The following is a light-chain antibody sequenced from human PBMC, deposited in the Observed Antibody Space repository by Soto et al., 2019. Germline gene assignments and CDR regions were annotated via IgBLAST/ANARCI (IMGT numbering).Light chain of an antibody. Sequence: DLQMTQSPSTLSASVGDRVTITCRASQSISSWLAWYQQKPGKAPKLLIYDASSLESGVPSRFSGSGSGTEFTLTISSLQPDDFAAYYCQQYNSYSGQTFGQGTKVEIK. CDR1: QSISSW. V-gene: IGKV1-5*01. CDR2: DAS. CDR3: QQYNSYSGQT. J-gene: IGKJ1*01.